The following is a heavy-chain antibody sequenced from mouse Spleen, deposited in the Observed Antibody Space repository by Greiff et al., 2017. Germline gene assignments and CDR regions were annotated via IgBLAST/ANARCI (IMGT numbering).Heavy chain of an antibody. CDR3: ARSRGTTVVRAMDY. J-gene: IGHJ4*01. CDR1: GYTFTSYW. D-gene: IGHD1-1*01. CDR2: IHPNSGST. Sequence: QVQLQQPGAELVKPGASVKLSCKASGYTFTSYWMHWVKQRPGQGLEWIGMIHPNSGSTNYNEKFKSKATLTVDKSSSTAYMQLSSLTSEDSAVYYCARSRGTTVVRAMDYWGQGTSVTVSS. V-gene: IGHV1-64*01.